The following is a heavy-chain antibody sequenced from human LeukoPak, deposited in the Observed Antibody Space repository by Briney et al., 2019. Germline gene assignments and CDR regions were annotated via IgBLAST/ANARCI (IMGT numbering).Heavy chain of an antibody. J-gene: IGHJ4*02. D-gene: IGHD3-10*01. CDR1: GDSVSGSPAV. CDR2: AYYRSKWYI. Sequence: SQTLSLTCAISGDSVSGSPAVWNWIRQSPSRGLEWLGRAYYRSKWYIDYAVSVKGRITITPDTSKNQFSLQLNSVTPEDTTVYYCARGAVRGGTNFDYWGQGTLVTVSS. V-gene: IGHV6-1*01. CDR3: ARGAVRGGTNFDY.